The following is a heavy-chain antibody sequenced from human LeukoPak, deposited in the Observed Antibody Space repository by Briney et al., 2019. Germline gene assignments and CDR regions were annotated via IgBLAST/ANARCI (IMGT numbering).Heavy chain of an antibody. V-gene: IGHV1-69*13. CDR3: ARDRGHYDSSGYYSGYFQH. CDR2: IIPIFGTA. Sequence: SVKVSCKASGGTFSSYAISWVRQAPGQGLEWMGGIIPIFGTANYAQKFQGRVTITVDESTSTAYMELSSLRSEDTAVYYCARDRGHYDSSGYYSGYFQHWGQGTLVTVSS. CDR1: GGTFSSYA. D-gene: IGHD3-22*01. J-gene: IGHJ1*01.